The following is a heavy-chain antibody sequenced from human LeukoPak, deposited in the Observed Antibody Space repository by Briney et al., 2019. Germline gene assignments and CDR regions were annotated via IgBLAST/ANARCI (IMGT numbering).Heavy chain of an antibody. CDR3: AREGGFYRPLDY. D-gene: IGHD2/OR15-2a*01. J-gene: IGHJ4*02. Sequence: SGTLSLTCDVSGGSISATNWWTWVRQPPGGGLEWIGEVHLNGRSHYSPSLESRVTTSADMSENHISLHLTSVTAADTAVYYCAREGGFYRPLDYTGPGTLVIVSS. CDR1: GGSISATNW. CDR2: VHLNGRS. V-gene: IGHV4-4*02.